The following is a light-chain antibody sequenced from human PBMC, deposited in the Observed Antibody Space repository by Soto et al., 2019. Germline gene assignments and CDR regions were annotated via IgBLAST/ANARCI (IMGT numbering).Light chain of an antibody. CDR2: GAS. V-gene: IGKV3-15*01. Sequence: EIVMTQSPATLSVSPGERATLSCRASQSVRSNLAWYQQRPGQAPRLLIYGASTRATVIPARFSGSGSGTEFSLIISSLQSEDIAVYYCQQYNNWPALTFGGATKVQIK. CDR3: QQYNNWPALT. J-gene: IGKJ4*01. CDR1: QSVRSN.